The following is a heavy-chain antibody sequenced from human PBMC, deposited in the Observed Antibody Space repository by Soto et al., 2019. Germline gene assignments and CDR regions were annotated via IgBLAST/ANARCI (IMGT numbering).Heavy chain of an antibody. J-gene: IGHJ6*02. Sequence: GGSLRLSCTASGFTFGDYAMSWVRQAPGKGLEWVGFIRSEAYGGTTEYAASVKGRFTLSRDDSKSIAYLQMNSLKTEDTAVYYCTRDCSTTSCHYGMGVWGQGTTVTVSS. CDR2: IRSEAYGGTT. D-gene: IGHD2-2*01. CDR1: GFTFGDYA. V-gene: IGHV3-49*04. CDR3: TRDCSTTSCHYGMGV.